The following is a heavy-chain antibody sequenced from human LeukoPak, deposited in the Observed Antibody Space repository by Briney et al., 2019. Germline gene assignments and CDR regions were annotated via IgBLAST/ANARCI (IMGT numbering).Heavy chain of an antibody. CDR1: GFTFSSYG. V-gene: IGHV3-7*01. J-gene: IGHJ4*02. D-gene: IGHD5-18*01. CDR2: IKEDGSDK. CDR3: ARDAAYGYDRFDY. Sequence: GGSLRLSCAASGFTFSSYGMSWVRQAPGKGLEWVANIKEDGSDKNYVDSMKGRFTISRDNAKNSLYLQMNSLRAEDTAVYYCARDAAYGYDRFDYWGQGTQVTVSS.